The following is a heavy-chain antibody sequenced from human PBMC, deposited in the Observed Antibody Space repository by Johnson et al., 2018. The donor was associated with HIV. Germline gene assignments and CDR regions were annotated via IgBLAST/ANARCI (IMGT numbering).Heavy chain of an antibody. CDR1: GFTVSSNY. V-gene: IGHV3-66*02. CDR3: ARDSNPQYCSSTSCSGWDGAFDI. J-gene: IGHJ3*02. D-gene: IGHD2-2*01. CDR2: IYSGGST. Sequence: VQLVESGGGVVQPGESLRLSCVASGFTVSSNYMSWVRQAPGKGLEWVSVIYSGGSTYYADSVKGRFTISRDNSKNTLYLQMNSLRPEDTPVYYCARDSNPQYCSSTSCSGWDGAFDIWGQGTMVTVSS.